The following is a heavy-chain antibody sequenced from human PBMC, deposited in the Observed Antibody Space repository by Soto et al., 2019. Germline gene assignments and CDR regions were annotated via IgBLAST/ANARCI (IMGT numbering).Heavy chain of an antibody. CDR2: INAGNGNT. D-gene: IGHD1-7*01. Sequence: ASVKVSCKASGYTFTSYAMHWVRQAPGQRLEWMGWINAGNGNTKYSQKFQGRVTITRDTSASTAYMELSSLRSEDTAVYYCATAPNSHYYMDVWGKGTTVTVSS. J-gene: IGHJ6*03. V-gene: IGHV1-3*01. CDR3: ATAPNSHYYMDV. CDR1: GYTFTSYA.